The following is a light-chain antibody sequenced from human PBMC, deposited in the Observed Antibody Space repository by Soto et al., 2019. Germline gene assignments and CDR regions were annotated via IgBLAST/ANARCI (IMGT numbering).Light chain of an antibody. V-gene: IGLV2-11*01. CDR2: DVS. CDR1: SSDVGGYNY. J-gene: IGLJ1*01. CDR3: CSYAGTSPLFF. Sequence: QSVLTQPRSVSGSPGQSVTISCTGTSSDVGGYNYVSWYQQHPGKAPKLMIYDVSKRPSGVPDRFSGSKSGNTASLTISGLQAEDEADYYCCSYAGTSPLFFFGTGTKVT.